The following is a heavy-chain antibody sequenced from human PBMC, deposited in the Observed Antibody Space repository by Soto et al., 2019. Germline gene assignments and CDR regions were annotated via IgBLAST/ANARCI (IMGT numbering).Heavy chain of an antibody. V-gene: IGHV3-23*01. CDR1: GFTFSSYA. J-gene: IGHJ5*02. CDR2: ISGSGGST. D-gene: IGHD5-12*01. Sequence: GGSLRLSCAASGFTFSSYAMSWVRQAPGKGLEWVSAISGSGGSTYYADSVKGRFTISRDNSKNTLYLQMNSLRAEDTAVYYCATDRKWPPAYNWFDPWGQGTLVTVSS. CDR3: ATDRKWPPAYNWFDP.